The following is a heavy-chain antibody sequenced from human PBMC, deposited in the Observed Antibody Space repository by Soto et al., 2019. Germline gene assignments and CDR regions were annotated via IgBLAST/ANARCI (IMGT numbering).Heavy chain of an antibody. J-gene: IGHJ4*02. CDR3: ARDFAYFDS. Sequence: PSETLSLTCTVSGGSFKSGSYSLSCIRRRRGKGLEWIGYVYHTGSTSYNPSLKSRVSISTDTSKNHFSLSLESVTAAETAVYFCARDFAYFDSWGQGTLVTVSS. V-gene: IGHV4-61*03. CDR1: GGSFKSGSYS. CDR2: VYHTGST. D-gene: IGHD3-3*01.